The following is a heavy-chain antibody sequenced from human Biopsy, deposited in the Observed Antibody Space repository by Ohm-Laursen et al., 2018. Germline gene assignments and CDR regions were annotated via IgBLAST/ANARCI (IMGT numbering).Heavy chain of an antibody. CDR2: LTWNSGTI. CDR1: GFTFHDYA. CDR3: VRSLRNYDFLDS. D-gene: IGHD3-16*01. Sequence: LRLSCAASGFTFHDYATHWIRQGPGKGLEWVAGLTWNSGTIAYAGSVRGRFTISRDNAKNSLYLQMNNLTSEDTALYYCVRSLRNYDFLDSWGQGTLVSVSS. J-gene: IGHJ4*02. V-gene: IGHV3-9*01.